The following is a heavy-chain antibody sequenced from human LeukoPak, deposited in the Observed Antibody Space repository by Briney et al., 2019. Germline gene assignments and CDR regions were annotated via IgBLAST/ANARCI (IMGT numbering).Heavy chain of an antibody. D-gene: IGHD1-26*01. CDR1: GGSIGSNY. V-gene: IGHV4-59*01. J-gene: IGHJ4*02. Sequence: SETLSLTCTVSGGSIGSNYWSWIRQPPGKGLEWIGHIYYSGSTNYNPSLKSRVTISVDTSRTQFSLKLSSVTAADTAVYYCARDSLWGSGTYGFDYWGQGALVTVSS. CDR3: ARDSLWGSGTYGFDY. CDR2: IYYSGST.